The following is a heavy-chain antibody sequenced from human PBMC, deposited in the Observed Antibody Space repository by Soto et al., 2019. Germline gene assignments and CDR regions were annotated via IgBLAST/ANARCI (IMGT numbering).Heavy chain of an antibody. D-gene: IGHD2-2*01. CDR3: ARMYCSSTSCYFGNP. Sequence: QVQLQQWGAGLLKPSETLSLTCAVYGGSFSGYYWNWIRQPPGKGLEWIGEINHSGSTNYNPSLKSRVTMSVDPSKNQFSLKLSSVTAADTAMYYCARMYCSSTSCYFGNPWGQGTLVTVSS. J-gene: IGHJ5*02. CDR1: GGSFSGYY. CDR2: INHSGST. V-gene: IGHV4-34*01.